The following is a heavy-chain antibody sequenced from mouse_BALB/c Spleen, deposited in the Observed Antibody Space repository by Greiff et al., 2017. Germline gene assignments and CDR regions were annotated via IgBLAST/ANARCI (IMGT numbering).Heavy chain of an antibody. CDR2: IYPGDGDT. CDR1: GYTFTSYW. J-gene: IGHJ3*01. Sequence: QVQLKQSGAELARPGASVKLSCKASGYTFTSYWMQWVKQRPGQGLEWIGAIYPGDGDTRYTQKFKGKATLTADKSSSTAYMQLSSLASEDSAVYYCATYDYPFAYWGQGTLVTVSA. CDR3: ATYDYPFAY. V-gene: IGHV1-87*01. D-gene: IGHD2-4*01.